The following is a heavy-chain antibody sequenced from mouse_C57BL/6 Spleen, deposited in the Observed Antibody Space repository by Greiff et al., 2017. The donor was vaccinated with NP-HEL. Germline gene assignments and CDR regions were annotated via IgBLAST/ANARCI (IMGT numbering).Heavy chain of an antibody. CDR2: IYPGSGST. V-gene: IGHV1-55*01. Sequence: QVQLKQPGAELVKPGASVKMSCKASGYTFTSYWITWVKQRPGQGLEWIGDIYPGSGSTNYNEKFKSKATLTVDTSSSTAYMQLSSLTSEDSAVYYCARCGIWYFDVWGTGTTVTVSS. D-gene: IGHD1-1*02. J-gene: IGHJ1*03. CDR1: GYTFTSYW. CDR3: ARCGIWYFDV.